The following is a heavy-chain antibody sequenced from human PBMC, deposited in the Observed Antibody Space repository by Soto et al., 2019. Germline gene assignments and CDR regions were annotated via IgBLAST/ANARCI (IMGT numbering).Heavy chain of an antibody. D-gene: IGHD3-22*01. CDR3: GRDHGGYPLGIFNT. J-gene: IGHJ3*02. V-gene: IGHV3-30-3*01. CDR2: ISDNGNTK. CDR1: GFTFSYYA. Sequence: PRGSLRLSCAASGFTFSYYAMHWVRQAPGKGLEWMAVISDNGNTKYLADSVKGRFTISRDTSKNTLYLQMSSLRVEDTAVYYWGRDHGGYPLGIFNTWGDGTRVTV.